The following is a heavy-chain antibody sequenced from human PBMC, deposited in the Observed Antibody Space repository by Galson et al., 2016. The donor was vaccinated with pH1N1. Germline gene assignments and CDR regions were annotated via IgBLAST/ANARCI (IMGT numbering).Heavy chain of an antibody. Sequence: SETLSLTCAVNGGPFSAFFWTWIRQPPGKGLEWIREPNHGGTSNYNPSPKSQVTIPVDMSKKQFSPKLRSVTAADTAVDYCPTMGDDNTGSTGDHWGQGILVAVSS. CDR2: PNHGGTS. J-gene: IGHJ4*02. V-gene: IGHV4-34*01. CDR1: GGPFSAFF. CDR3: PTMGDDNTGSTGDH. D-gene: IGHD3-22*01.